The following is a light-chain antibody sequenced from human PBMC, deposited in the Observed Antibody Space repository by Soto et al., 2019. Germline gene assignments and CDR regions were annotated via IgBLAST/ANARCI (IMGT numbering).Light chain of an antibody. CDR2: EVI. J-gene: IGLJ2*01. CDR1: SSDVGTYNL. V-gene: IGLV2-23*02. CDR3: CSYAGSSIFV. Sequence: QSVLTQPASVSGSPGQSITISCTGSSSDVGTYNLVSWYQHHPGKAPKLMISEVIKRPSGVSNRFSGSKSDNTASLTISGLQAEDEADYYCCSYAGSSIFVFGGGTKLTVL.